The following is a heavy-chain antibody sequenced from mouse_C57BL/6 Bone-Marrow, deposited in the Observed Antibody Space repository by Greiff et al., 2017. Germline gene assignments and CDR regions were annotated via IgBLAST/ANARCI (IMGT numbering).Heavy chain of an antibody. CDR2: INPNNGGT. Sequence: VQLQQSGPELVKPGASVKISCKASGYTFTDYYMNWVKQSHGKSLEWIGDINPNNGGTSYNQQFKGKATLTVDKSSSKAYMELRILTAEDSAVYYCARDDYDSYVAYWGQGTTLTVSS. V-gene: IGHV1-26*01. D-gene: IGHD2-4*01. CDR3: ARDDYDSYVAY. J-gene: IGHJ2*01. CDR1: GYTFTDYY.